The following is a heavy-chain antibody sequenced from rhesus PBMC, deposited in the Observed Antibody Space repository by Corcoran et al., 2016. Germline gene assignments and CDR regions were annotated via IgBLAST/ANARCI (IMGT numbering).Heavy chain of an antibody. CDR1: GYSIRSDYG. CDR2: IGGSARRT. Sequence: QVQLQESGPGLVKPSETLSLHCAVSGYSIRSDYGWSWIGQPPGKGLGWVGCIGGSARRTTSTPSLTSRATISNDASKTQFSLRLSSVTAADTAVYYSARDDINYRAFDFWGQGLRVTVSS. V-gene: IGHV4-127*01. CDR3: ARDDINYRAFDF. D-gene: IGHD4-23*01. J-gene: IGHJ3*01.